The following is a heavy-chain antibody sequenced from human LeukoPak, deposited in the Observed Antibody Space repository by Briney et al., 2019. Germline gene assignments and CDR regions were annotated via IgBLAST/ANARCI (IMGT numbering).Heavy chain of an antibody. CDR2: ISTSNGDT. J-gene: IGHJ5*02. Sequence: ASVKVSCKASGYTFTSYGISWVRQAPGQGLEWMGWISTSNGDTNYPQKVQGRVTMTTDTSTSTAYIELRSLRSDDTAVYYCARDLGYCSTTSCLRNWFDPWGQGTLVAVSS. CDR1: GYTFTSYG. D-gene: IGHD2-2*01. V-gene: IGHV1-18*01. CDR3: ARDLGYCSTTSCLRNWFDP.